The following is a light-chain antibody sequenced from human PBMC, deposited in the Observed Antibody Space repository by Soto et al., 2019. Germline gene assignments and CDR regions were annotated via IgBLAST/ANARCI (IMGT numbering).Light chain of an antibody. CDR2: EVV. Sequence: QSALTQPPSASGSPGQSVTISCTGTKNDIGVYDFVSWYQHHPGKAPRLIIYEVVQRPSGVPDRFSGSKSGTSASLAISGLQSEDEADYYCAAWDETLIDVFGTGTKVTVL. CDR3: AAWDETLIDV. J-gene: IGLJ1*01. CDR1: KNDIGVYDF. V-gene: IGLV2-8*01.